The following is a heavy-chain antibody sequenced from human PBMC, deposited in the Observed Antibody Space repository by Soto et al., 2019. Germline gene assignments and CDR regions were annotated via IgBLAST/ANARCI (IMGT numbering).Heavy chain of an antibody. J-gene: IGHJ6*02. CDR3: VRAGDSAIRYYYYYGMDV. CDR1: GFTFSSYE. CDR2: ISSSGSTI. Sequence: EVQLVESGGGLVQPGGSLRLSCAASGFTFSSYEMNWVRQAPGKGLEWVSYISSSGSTIYYADSVKGRFTISRDNAKNSLYLQMNSLRAEDTAVYYCVRAGDSAIRYYYYYGMDVWGQGTTVTVSS. V-gene: IGHV3-48*03. D-gene: IGHD2-2*01.